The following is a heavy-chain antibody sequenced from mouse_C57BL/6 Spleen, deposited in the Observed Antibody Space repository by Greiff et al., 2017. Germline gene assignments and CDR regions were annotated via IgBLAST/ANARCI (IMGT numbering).Heavy chain of an antibody. V-gene: IGHV1-69*01. D-gene: IGHD1-1*01. CDR2: IDPSDSYT. J-gene: IGHJ3*01. CDR3: ARTGVYYYGSSPAWFAY. Sequence: VQLQQPGAELVMPGASVKLSCKASGYTFTSYWMHWVKQRPGQGLEWIGEIDPSDSYTNYNQKFKGKSTLTVDKSSSTAYMQLSSLTSEDSAVYYCARTGVYYYGSSPAWFAYWGQGTLVTVSA. CDR1: GYTFTSYW.